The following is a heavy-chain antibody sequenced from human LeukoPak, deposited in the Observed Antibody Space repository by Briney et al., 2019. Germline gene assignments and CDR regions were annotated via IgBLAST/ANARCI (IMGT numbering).Heavy chain of an antibody. CDR3: AKGGGGRGYCSSTSCYLFDY. J-gene: IGHJ4*02. Sequence: PGGSLRLSCAASGFTFSSYWMSWVRQAPGKGLEWVSAISGSGGSTYYADSVKGRFTISRGNSKNTLYLQMNSLRAEDTAVYYCAKGGGGRGYCSSTSCYLFDYWGQGTLVTVSS. CDR1: GFTFSSYW. CDR2: ISGSGGST. D-gene: IGHD2-2*01. V-gene: IGHV3-23*01.